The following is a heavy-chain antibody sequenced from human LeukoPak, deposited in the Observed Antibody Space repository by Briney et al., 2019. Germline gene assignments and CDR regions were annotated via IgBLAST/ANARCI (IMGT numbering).Heavy chain of an antibody. V-gene: IGHV6-1*01. CDR2: TYYRSKWYN. Sequence: SQTLSLTCAISGDSVSSNSAAWNWIRQSPSRGLEWLGSTYYRSKWYNDYAVSVKSRITINPDTSKNQFSLQLNSVTPEDTAVYYCAKASSSGWPWSFDYWGQGTLVTVSS. CDR1: GDSVSSNSAA. J-gene: IGHJ4*02. CDR3: AKASSSGWPWSFDY. D-gene: IGHD6-19*01.